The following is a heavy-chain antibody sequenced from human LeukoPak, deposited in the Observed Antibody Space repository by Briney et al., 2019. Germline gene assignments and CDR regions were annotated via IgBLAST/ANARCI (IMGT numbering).Heavy chain of an antibody. J-gene: IGHJ4*02. CDR1: GYTFTGYY. V-gene: IGHV1-2*02. Sequence: ASVKVSCKASGYTFTGYYMHWVRQAPGQGLEWMGWINPNSGGTNYAQKFQGRVTMTRDTSISTAYMELSRLRSDDTAVYYCARAPFNYDYWSGLDYWGQGTLVTVSS. CDR3: ARAPFNYDYWSGLDY. D-gene: IGHD3-3*01. CDR2: INPNSGGT.